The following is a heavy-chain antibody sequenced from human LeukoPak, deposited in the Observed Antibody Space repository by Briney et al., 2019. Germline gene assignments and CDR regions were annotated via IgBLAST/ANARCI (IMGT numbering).Heavy chain of an antibody. Sequence: SETLSLTCTVYGGSITADSWGWIRQPPGKGLEWIGYFYKGGSSSHNPSLKSRVTISVDTSKNQFSLKLSYVTAADTAVYFCARESSWGNFDYWGQGTLVTVSS. CDR2: FYKGGSS. CDR1: GGSITADS. D-gene: IGHD7-27*01. V-gene: IGHV4-59*01. CDR3: ARESSWGNFDY. J-gene: IGHJ4*02.